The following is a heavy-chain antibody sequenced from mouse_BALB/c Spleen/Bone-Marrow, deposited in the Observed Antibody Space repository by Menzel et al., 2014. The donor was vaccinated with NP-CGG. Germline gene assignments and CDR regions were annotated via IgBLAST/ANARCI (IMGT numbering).Heavy chain of an antibody. D-gene: IGHD2-4*01. CDR2: IDPYDSET. Sequence: QVQLQQSGAELVRPGASVKLSCKASGYTFXSYWMNWVKQRPEQGLEWIGRIDPYDSETHYNQRFKDKAILTVDKSSSTAYMQLSSLTSEDSAVYYCARGRHYDVFSYWGQGTLVTVSA. CDR3: ARGRHYDVFSY. J-gene: IGHJ3*01. V-gene: IGHV1-52*01. CDR1: GYTFXSYW.